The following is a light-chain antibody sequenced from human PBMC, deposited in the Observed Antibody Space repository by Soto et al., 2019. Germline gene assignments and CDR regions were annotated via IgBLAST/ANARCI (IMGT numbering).Light chain of an antibody. CDR2: KAS. V-gene: IGKV1-5*03. J-gene: IGKJ4*01. Sequence: DIQMTQSPSTLSASVGDRVTITCRAIQSISTWLAWYQQKPGKAPKRLIYKASSLEGGVPSRFSGSGSGTEFNITVSSLRPDDFATYYCQQYNTYPLTFGGGTTVEIK. CDR1: QSISTW. CDR3: QQYNTYPLT.